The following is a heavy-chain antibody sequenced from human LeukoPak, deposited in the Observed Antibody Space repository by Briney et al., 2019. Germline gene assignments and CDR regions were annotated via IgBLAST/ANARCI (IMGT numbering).Heavy chain of an antibody. CDR1: GGTFSSYA. CDR3: AFNTAGITMVRGPYFDY. Sequence: SVKVSCKASGGTFSSYAISWVRQAPGQGLEWMGRIIPILGIANYAQKFQGRVTITTDESTSTAYMELSSLRSEDTAVYYCAFNTAGITMVRGPYFDYWGQGTLVTVSS. J-gene: IGHJ4*02. CDR2: IIPILGIA. V-gene: IGHV1-69*04. D-gene: IGHD3-10*01.